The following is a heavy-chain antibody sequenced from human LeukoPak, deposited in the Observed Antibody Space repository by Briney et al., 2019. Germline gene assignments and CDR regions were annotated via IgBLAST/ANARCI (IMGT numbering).Heavy chain of an antibody. Sequence: SETLSLTCTVSGGSISNYFWSWIRQPPGKGLEWIGYIYYTRSANYSPSLKGRVTISIDTSKTQFSLKVSSVTAADTAIYYCVRSKSGTYGWFDPWGQGTLVTVFS. CDR3: VRSKSGTYGWFDP. J-gene: IGHJ5*02. CDR2: IYYTRSA. D-gene: IGHD4-17*01. V-gene: IGHV4-59*01. CDR1: GGSISNYF.